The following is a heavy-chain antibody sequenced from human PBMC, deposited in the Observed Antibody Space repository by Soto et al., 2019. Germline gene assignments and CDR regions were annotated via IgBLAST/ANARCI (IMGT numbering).Heavy chain of an antibody. V-gene: IGHV3-23*01. CDR3: AKGGLRFVEWLLFADP. CDR1: GFTFSSYA. J-gene: IGHJ5*02. D-gene: IGHD3-3*01. CDR2: IGGSGGST. Sequence: GGSQRLSCKASGFTFSSYAMSWVRQAPGKGLEWVSAIGGSGGSTYYGDSVKGRFTISRDNSKNTLYLQMNSLRAEDTAVYYCAKGGLRFVEWLLFADPWGQGTLVTVSS.